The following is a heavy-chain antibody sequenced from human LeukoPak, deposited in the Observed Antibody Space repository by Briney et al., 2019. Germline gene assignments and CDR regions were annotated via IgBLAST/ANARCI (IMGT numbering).Heavy chain of an antibody. Sequence: ASVKVSCKASGYTFTSYGINWVRQAPGQGLEWMGWINPNSGGTNYAQKFQGRVTMTRDTSISTAYMELSRLRSDDTAVYYCARSVLRFLFDPWGRGTLVTVSS. V-gene: IGHV1-2*02. J-gene: IGHJ5*02. CDR1: GYTFTSYG. D-gene: IGHD3-3*01. CDR2: INPNSGGT. CDR3: ARSVLRFLFDP.